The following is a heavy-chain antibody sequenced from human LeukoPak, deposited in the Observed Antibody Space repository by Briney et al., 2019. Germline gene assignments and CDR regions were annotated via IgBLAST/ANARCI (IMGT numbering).Heavy chain of an antibody. CDR3: ARGGEAPYDFWSGYYTGGYYYYGMDV. V-gene: IGHV3-30-3*01. Sequence: GRPLRLSCAASGFTFSSYAMHWVRQAPGKGLEWVAVISYDGSNKYYADSVKGRFTISRDNSKNTLYLQMNSLRAEDTAVYYCARGGEAPYDFWSGYYTGGYYYYGMDVWGQGTTVTVSS. J-gene: IGHJ6*02. D-gene: IGHD3-3*01. CDR1: GFTFSSYA. CDR2: ISYDGSNK.